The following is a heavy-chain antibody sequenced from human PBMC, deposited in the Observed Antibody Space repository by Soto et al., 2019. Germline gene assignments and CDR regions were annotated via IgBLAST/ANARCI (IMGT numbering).Heavy chain of an antibody. J-gene: IGHJ4*02. CDR1: GFTFSSYS. CDR3: ARDPYYDFWSGYRNDY. Sequence: GGSLRLSCAASGFTFSSYSMNWVRQAPGKGLEWVSSISSSSSYIYYADSVKGRFTISRDNAKNSLYLQMNSLRAEDTAVYYCARDPYYDFWSGYRNDYWGQGTLVTVSS. V-gene: IGHV3-21*01. CDR2: ISSSSSYI. D-gene: IGHD3-3*01.